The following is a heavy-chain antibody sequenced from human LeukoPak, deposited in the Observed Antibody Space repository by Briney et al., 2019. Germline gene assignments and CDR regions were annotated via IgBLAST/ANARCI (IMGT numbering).Heavy chain of an antibody. CDR1: CGSFSGYY. Sequence: SETLSLTRAVYCGSFSGYYWSWIRQPPGKGLEWIGEINHSGSTNYNPSLKSRVTISVDTSKNQFSLKLSSVTAADTAVYYCARARGYSYGPDAFDIWGQGTMVTVSS. V-gene: IGHV4-34*01. D-gene: IGHD5-18*01. J-gene: IGHJ3*02. CDR2: INHSGST. CDR3: ARARGYSYGPDAFDI.